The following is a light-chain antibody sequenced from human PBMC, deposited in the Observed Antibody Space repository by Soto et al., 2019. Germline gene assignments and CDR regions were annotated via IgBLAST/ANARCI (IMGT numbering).Light chain of an antibody. CDR2: GVT. J-gene: IGLJ2*01. Sequence: QSALTQPRSVSGSPGQAVTISCTGTSSDVGGYNYVSWYQHHPGKAPKLIVYGVTNRPSGIPDRISGSKSGNTASLTISGLQAKDEADYYCCSYAGRSVVFGGGTKLTVL. CDR3: CSYAGRSVV. V-gene: IGLV2-11*01. CDR1: SSDVGGYNY.